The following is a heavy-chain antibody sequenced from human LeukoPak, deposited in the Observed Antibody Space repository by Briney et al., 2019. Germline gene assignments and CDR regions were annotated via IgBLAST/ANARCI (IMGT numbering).Heavy chain of an antibody. CDR2: INHSGGT. CDR1: GGSFSGYY. D-gene: IGHD6-19*01. J-gene: IGHJ6*02. Sequence: SETLSLTCAVYGGSFSGYYWSWIRQPPGKGLEWIGEINHSGGTNYNPSLKSRVTISVDTSKNQFSLKLSSVTAADTAVYYCARVGWGGYYGMDVWGQGTTVTVSS. CDR3: ARVGWGGYYGMDV. V-gene: IGHV4-34*01.